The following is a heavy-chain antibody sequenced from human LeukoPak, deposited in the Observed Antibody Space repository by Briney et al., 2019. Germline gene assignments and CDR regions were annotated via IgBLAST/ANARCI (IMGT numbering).Heavy chain of an antibody. J-gene: IGHJ5*02. CDR1: GDSVSSNSAS. D-gene: IGHD1-26*01. CDR3: ARDPDSSYEWGPFDP. CDR2: TYYRSKWNS. V-gene: IGHV6-1*01. Sequence: SQTLSLTCAISGDSVSSNSASWNWIRQSLSRGLEWLGRTYYRSKWNSDYAVSVKSRITINPDTSKNQFSLHLNSVTPEDTAVYYCARDPDSSYEWGPFDPWGQGTLVTVSS.